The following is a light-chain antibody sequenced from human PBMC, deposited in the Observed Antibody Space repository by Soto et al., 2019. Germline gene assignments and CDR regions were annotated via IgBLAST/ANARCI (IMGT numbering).Light chain of an antibody. CDR2: DVT. V-gene: IGLV2-14*03. CDR1: TSDIGAYNY. J-gene: IGLJ2*01. CDR3: SSYTSTNTVV. Sequence: QSALAQPASVSGSPGQSITIPCTGNTSDIGAYNYVSWYQQHPDKAPKLMIYDVTYRPSGVSSRFSGSKSGNTASLTISGLQAEDEADYFCSSYTSTNTVVFGGGTKLTVL.